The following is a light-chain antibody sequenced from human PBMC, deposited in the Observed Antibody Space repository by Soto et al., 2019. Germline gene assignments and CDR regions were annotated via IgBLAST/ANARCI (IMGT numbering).Light chain of an antibody. V-gene: IGLV1-51*02. J-gene: IGLJ3*02. CDR2: ENN. Sequence: QSVLTQPPSVSAAPGQKVTISCSGSSSNLGNNYVSWFQHLPGTAPKLLIYENNKRPSGIPDRFSGSKSGTTATLGITGLQTGDEADYYCGTWDSSLSAGVFGGGTQLTVL. CDR1: SSNLGNNY. CDR3: GTWDSSLSAGV.